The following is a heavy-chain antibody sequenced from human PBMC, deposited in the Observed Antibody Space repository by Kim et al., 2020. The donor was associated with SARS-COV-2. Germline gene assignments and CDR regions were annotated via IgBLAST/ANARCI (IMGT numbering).Heavy chain of an antibody. D-gene: IGHD6-13*01. CDR1: GFTFSSYA. Sequence: GGSLRLSCTASGFTFSSYAMTWVRQAPGKGLEWVSGISDSGGRTYYADSVKGRFTISRDNAKNTLYLQISTLSAEDTALYYCAKVGQRLVCGYFDYWGQG. J-gene: IGHJ4*02. CDR3: AKVGQRLVCGYFDY. CDR2: ISDSGGRT. V-gene: IGHV3-23*01.